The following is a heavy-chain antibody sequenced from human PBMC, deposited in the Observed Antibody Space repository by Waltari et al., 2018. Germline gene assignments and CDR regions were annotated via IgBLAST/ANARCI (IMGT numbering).Heavy chain of an antibody. CDR1: GFSFPTYT. V-gene: IGHV3-48*04. Sequence: ELQLVESGGDLVQPGGSLRLYCAASGFSFPTYTMNWVRQAPGKGLEWVSYITGSGSTKFYGDAVKGRFTISRDNAKNSLYLQMDSLRVEDTAIYYCAREDYYGSGSVDYWGQGTLVTVSS. D-gene: IGHD3-10*01. CDR3: AREDYYGSGSVDY. J-gene: IGHJ4*02. CDR2: ITGSGSTK.